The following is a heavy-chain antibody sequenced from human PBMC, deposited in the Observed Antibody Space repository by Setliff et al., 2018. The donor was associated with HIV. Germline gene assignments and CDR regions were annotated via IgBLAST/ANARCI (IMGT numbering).Heavy chain of an antibody. D-gene: IGHD6-19*01. J-gene: IGHJ3*02. CDR3: ARRGGIAVAGRGVTRGFDI. V-gene: IGHV4-39*01. CDR2: IYYSGTT. Sequence: PSETLSLTCTISGGSISNSDYYWGWIRRPPGKGLEWIGSIYYSGTTYYNASLKSRVTMSVDTSKNQFFLKLNSVTAADTDVYYCARRGGIAVAGRGVTRGFDIWGQGTSVTVS. CDR1: GGSISNSDYY.